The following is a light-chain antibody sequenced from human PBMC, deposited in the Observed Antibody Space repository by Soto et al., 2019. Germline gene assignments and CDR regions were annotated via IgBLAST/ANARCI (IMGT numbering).Light chain of an antibody. V-gene: IGKV1-5*03. CDR2: DGS. J-gene: IGKJ1*01. CDR1: QSINTW. Sequence: DIQMTQSPSTLSASVGDRIIITCRASQSINTWLAWYQQKPGEAPKLLIYDGSTLERGVPSRFSGSGSGTEFTLTISRLQPDDFATFYCQQYKTYSRTLGQGTKVEVK. CDR3: QQYKTYSRT.